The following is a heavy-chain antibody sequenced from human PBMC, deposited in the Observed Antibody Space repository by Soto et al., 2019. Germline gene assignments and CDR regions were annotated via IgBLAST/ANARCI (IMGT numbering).Heavy chain of an antibody. J-gene: IGHJ3*02. D-gene: IGHD6-19*01. CDR3: ARDLSGSEAYSSGPTDAFDI. CDR2: IYYSGST. CDR1: GGSISSYY. Sequence: SETLSLTCTVSGGSISSYYWSWIRQPPGKGLEWIGYIYYSGSTNYNPSLKSRVTISVDTSKNQFSLKLSSVTAADTAVYYCARDLSGSEAYSSGPTDAFDIWGQGTMVTVSS. V-gene: IGHV4-59*01.